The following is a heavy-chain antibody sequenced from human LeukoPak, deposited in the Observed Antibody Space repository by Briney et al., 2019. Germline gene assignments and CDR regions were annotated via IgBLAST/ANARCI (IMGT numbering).Heavy chain of an antibody. D-gene: IGHD6-19*01. CDR2: ISYDGSNK. Sequence: GSLRLSCAASGFTFSSYAMHWVRQAPGKGLEWVAVISYDGSNKYYADSVKGRFTISRDNSKNTLYLQMNSLRAEDTAVYYCARDSLGSGFDYWGQGTLVTVSS. J-gene: IGHJ4*02. CDR1: GFTFSSYA. V-gene: IGHV3-30*04. CDR3: ARDSLGSGFDY.